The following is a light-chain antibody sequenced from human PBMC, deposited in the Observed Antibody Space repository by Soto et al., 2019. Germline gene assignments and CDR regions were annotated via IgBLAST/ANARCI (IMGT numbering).Light chain of an antibody. Sequence: QSVLTQPPSASGSPGQSVTISCTGTSSDVGGYNYVSWYQQYPGKAPKLMISEVSKRPSGVPDRFSGSKSGNTASLTVSGLQAEDEADYYCSSYAGSNNFVFGTGTKLTVL. CDR1: SSDVGGYNY. V-gene: IGLV2-8*01. CDR2: EVS. J-gene: IGLJ1*01. CDR3: SSYAGSNNFV.